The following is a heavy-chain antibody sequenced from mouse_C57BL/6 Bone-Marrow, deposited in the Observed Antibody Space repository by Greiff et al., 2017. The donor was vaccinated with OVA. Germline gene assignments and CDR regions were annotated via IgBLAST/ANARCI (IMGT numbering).Heavy chain of an antibody. V-gene: IGHV1-69*01. CDR3: ARDPLGYYFDY. CDR1: GYTFTSYW. CDR2: IDPSDSYP. Sequence: VQLQQPGAELVMPGASVKLSCKASGYTFTSYWMHWVQPRPGHGLAWIGEIDPSDSYPNSNQKFKGKSTLTVDKSSSTAYMQLSSLTSEDSAVYYCARDPLGYYFDYWGQGTTRTVSS. J-gene: IGHJ2*01. D-gene: IGHD4-1*01.